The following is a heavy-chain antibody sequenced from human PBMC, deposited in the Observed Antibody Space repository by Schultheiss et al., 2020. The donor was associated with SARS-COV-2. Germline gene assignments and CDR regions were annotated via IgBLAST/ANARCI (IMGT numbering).Heavy chain of an antibody. Sequence: GESLKISCAASGFTFSDYYMSWIRQAPGKGLEWVGRIKSKTDGGTTDYAAPVKGRFTISRDDSKNTLYLQMNSLKTEDTAVYYCARDSAAAETFFDYWGQGTLVTVSS. V-gene: IGHV3-15*01. J-gene: IGHJ4*02. CDR3: ARDSAAAETFFDY. CDR1: GFTFSDYY. D-gene: IGHD6-13*01. CDR2: IKSKTDGGTT.